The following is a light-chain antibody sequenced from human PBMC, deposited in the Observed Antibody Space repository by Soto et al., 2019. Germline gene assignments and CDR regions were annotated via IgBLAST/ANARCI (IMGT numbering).Light chain of an antibody. V-gene: IGLV3-1*01. J-gene: IGLJ2*01. CDR2: EDT. Sequence: ELTQPPSVSVSPGQTANITCSGNTLGSKFVFWYQQKAGQSPMVVIYEDTKRPSGIPERFSGSNSGNTATLTISGTQAMDEADFYCQAWDSGTVVFGGGTKVTV. CDR3: QAWDSGTVV. CDR1: TLGSKF.